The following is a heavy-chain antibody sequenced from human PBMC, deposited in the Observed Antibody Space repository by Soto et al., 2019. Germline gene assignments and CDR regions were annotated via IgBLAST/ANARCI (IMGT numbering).Heavy chain of an antibody. CDR2: ISGSSSYI. CDR1: GFTFSSYS. V-gene: IGHV3-21*01. D-gene: IGHD3-22*01. J-gene: IGHJ4*02. CDR3: VKGEYYYDSSGYYPFDY. Sequence: GGALRHSSAASGFTFSSYSMNWVRQAPGKGLEWVSSISGSSSYIYYADSVKGRFTISRDNSKNTQYLQMSSLRADDTAVYYCVKGEYYYDSSGYYPFDYWGQGT.